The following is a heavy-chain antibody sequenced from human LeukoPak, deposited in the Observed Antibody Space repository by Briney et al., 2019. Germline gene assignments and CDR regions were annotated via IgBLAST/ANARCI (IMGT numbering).Heavy chain of an antibody. D-gene: IGHD6-13*01. CDR2: MKEDGSEK. J-gene: IGHJ4*02. V-gene: IGHV3-7*01. CDR1: GFIFSSYW. Sequence: PGGSLRLSCVASGFIFSSYWMSWVRQAPGKGLEWVANMKEDGSEKYYVDSVKGRFTISRDNAKSSLYLQMNSLRAEDTAVYYCARLRYSSTWLFDYWGQGTLVIVSS. CDR3: ARLRYSSTWLFDY.